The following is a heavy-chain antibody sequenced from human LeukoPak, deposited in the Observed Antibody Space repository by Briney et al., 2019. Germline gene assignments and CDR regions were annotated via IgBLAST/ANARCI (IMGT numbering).Heavy chain of an antibody. CDR3: ARGGMYYDSWSTA. D-gene: IGHD3-3*01. J-gene: IGHJ4*02. Sequence: PGGSLRLSCTTSGFTFGDYVMSWVRQAPGKGLEWVGFIRSKDYGRTSEYAASVRGRFTISRDDSKSIAYLEMNSLITEDTSVYYCARGGMYYDSWSTAWGQGTLVLVS. V-gene: IGHV3-49*04. CDR2: IRSKDYGRTS. CDR1: GFTFGDYV.